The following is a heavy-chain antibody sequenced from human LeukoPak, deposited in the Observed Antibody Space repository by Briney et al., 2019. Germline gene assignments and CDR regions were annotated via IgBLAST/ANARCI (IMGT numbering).Heavy chain of an antibody. CDR3: AREGTGTTGYYYGMDV. D-gene: IGHD1-7*01. V-gene: IGHV3-48*03. Sequence: PGGSLRLSCAASGFTFSSCEMNWVRQAPGKGLEWVSYISSSGSTIYYADSVKGRFTISRDNAKNSLYLQMNSLRAEDTAVYYCAREGTGTTGYYYGMDVWGQGTTVTVS. J-gene: IGHJ6*02. CDR1: GFTFSSCE. CDR2: ISSSGSTI.